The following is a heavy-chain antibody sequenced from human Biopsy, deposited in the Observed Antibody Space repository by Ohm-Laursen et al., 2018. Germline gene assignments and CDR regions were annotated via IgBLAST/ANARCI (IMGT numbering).Heavy chain of an antibody. CDR3: TRKPNSLYYFDH. CDR2: MHHSGPT. D-gene: IGHD1-14*01. Sequence: SQTLSLTCAVSGKSFSGYFWTWIRQVPGEGLEWIAYMHHSGPTYTYYNPSLKSRVAISVEVSKNQFSLKVSSVTAADTAVYFCTRKPNSLYYFDHWGQGTLVTVSS. CDR1: GKSFSGYF. V-gene: IGHV4-34*09. J-gene: IGHJ4*02.